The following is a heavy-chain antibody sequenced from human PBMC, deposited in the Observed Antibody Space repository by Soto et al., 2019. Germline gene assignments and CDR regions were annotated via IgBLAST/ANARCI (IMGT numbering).Heavy chain of an antibody. J-gene: IGHJ6*02. V-gene: IGHV5-51*01. CDR2: IYPGDSDT. D-gene: IGHD2-2*01. CDR3: ARHWQYCSSTSCFYGMDV. CDR1: GYSFTSYW. Sequence: PGESLKISCKGSGYSFTSYWIGWVRQMPGKGLEWMGIIYPGDSDTRYSPSFKRQVTISADKSISTAYLQWSSLKASDTAMYYCARHWQYCSSTSCFYGMDVWGQGTTVTVSS.